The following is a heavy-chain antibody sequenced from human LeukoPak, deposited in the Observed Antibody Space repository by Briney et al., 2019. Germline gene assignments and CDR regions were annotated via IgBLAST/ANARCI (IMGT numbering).Heavy chain of an antibody. CDR3: ARGLSWPYYFDY. CDR1: GGSISSGGYY. Sequence: SETLSLTCTVSGGSISSGGYYWSWIRQRPGKGLEWIGYIYYSGSTCYNPSLKSRVTISVDTSKNQFSLKLSSVTAADTAVYYCARGLSWPYYFDYWGQGTLVTVSS. D-gene: IGHD3-10*01. CDR2: IYYSGST. J-gene: IGHJ4*02. V-gene: IGHV4-31*03.